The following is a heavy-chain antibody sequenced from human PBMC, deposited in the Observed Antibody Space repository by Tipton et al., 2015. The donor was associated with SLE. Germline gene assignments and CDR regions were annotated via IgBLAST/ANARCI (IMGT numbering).Heavy chain of an antibody. Sequence: TLSLTCTVSGYSISSGYYWGWVRQPPGKGLEWIGSIFHSGSTSYNPSLKSRVTISVDTSKNQFSLKLSSVTAADTALYYCARDRRYYDSSGNYFFDYWGQGTLVTVSS. CDR1: GYSISSGYY. CDR3: ARDRRYYDSSGNYFFDY. CDR2: IFHSGST. V-gene: IGHV4-38-2*02. D-gene: IGHD3-22*01. J-gene: IGHJ4*02.